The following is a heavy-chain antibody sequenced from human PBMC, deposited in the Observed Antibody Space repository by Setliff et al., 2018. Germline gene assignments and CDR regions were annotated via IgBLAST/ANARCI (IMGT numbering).Heavy chain of an antibody. CDR3: ARDPIAAAGLYYYYYYMDV. CDR1: GFTVSSNY. Sequence: GGSLRLSCAASGFTVSSNYMSWVRQAPGKGLEWVSVIYSGGSTYYADSVKGRFAISRDNSKNTLYVQMNSLRAEDTAVYYCARDPIAAAGLYYYYYYMDVWGKGTTVTVSS. D-gene: IGHD6-13*01. J-gene: IGHJ6*03. V-gene: IGHV3-53*01. CDR2: IYSGGST.